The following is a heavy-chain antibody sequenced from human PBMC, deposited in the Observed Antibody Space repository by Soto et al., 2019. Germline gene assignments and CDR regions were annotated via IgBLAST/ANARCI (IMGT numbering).Heavy chain of an antibody. D-gene: IGHD3-3*02. CDR1: GFTFSNYY. CDR3: ARAVAIFGVLVKNFDY. Sequence: VQLVESGGGLVKPGGSLRLSCAASGFTFSNYYMSWIRQAPGKGLEWVSYISHSGSTIHYTDSVKGRFTISRDNAKNALYLQMNSLRADDTAVYFCARAVAIFGVLVKNFDYWGQGTLVTVSS. J-gene: IGHJ4*02. V-gene: IGHV3-11*01. CDR2: ISHSGSTI.